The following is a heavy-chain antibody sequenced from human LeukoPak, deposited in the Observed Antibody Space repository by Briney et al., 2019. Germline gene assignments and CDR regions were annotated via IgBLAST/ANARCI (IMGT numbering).Heavy chain of an antibody. CDR3: ARGPLYGGYQAFVYYFDY. CDR2: ISAYNGNT. Sequence: ASVKVSCKASGYTFTSYGISWVRQAPGQGLEWMGWISAYNGNTNYAQKLQGRATMTTDTSTSTAYMELRSLRSDDTAVYYCARGPLYGGYQAFVYYFDYWGQGTLVTVSS. V-gene: IGHV1-18*01. D-gene: IGHD5-12*01. J-gene: IGHJ4*02. CDR1: GYTFTSYG.